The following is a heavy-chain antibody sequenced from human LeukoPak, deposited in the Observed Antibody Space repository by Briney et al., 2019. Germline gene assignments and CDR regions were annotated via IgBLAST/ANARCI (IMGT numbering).Heavy chain of an antibody. CDR2: TRDDGSSK. V-gene: IGHV3-30*02. CDR1: GFIFSSYG. D-gene: IGHD6-13*01. CDR3: AKDRHQQVGDMDV. Sequence: GGSLRLSYAASGFIFSSYGMHWVRQAPGKGLEWVAFTRDDGSSKYYTDSVKGRFTISRDNSKNTLYLQMNSLRAEDTAVYHCAKDRHQQVGDMDVWGKGTTVTVSS. J-gene: IGHJ6*03.